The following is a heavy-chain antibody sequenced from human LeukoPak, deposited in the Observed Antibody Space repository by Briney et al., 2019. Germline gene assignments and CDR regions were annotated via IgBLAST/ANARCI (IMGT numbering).Heavy chain of an antibody. J-gene: IGHJ5*02. CDR3: AKDFSAGGNYGYGRFDP. CDR2: ISGSGDYS. CDR1: GFTVSSNY. D-gene: IGHD4-17*01. Sequence: GGSLRLSCAASGFTVSSNYMSWVRQAPGKGLEWVSAISGSGDYSNSADSVKGRFTISRDNSENTLYLQMNSLRAEDTGVYYCAKDFSAGGNYGYGRFDPWGQGTLVTVSS. V-gene: IGHV3-23*01.